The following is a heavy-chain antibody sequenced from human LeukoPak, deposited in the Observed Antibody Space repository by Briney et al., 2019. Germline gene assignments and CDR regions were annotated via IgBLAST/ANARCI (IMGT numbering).Heavy chain of an antibody. J-gene: IGHJ6*02. V-gene: IGHV4-34*01. D-gene: IGHD3-3*01. Sequence: SETLSLTCAVYGESFSGYYWSWIGQPPGKGLEWIGKMNHSGSTNYNPSLKSRVTISVDTSKNQFSLKLSSVTAADTAVYYCARGTKWSGYYLKSYYYYGMDVWGQGTTVTVSS. CDR2: MNHSGST. CDR1: GESFSGYY. CDR3: ARGTKWSGYYLKSYYYYGMDV.